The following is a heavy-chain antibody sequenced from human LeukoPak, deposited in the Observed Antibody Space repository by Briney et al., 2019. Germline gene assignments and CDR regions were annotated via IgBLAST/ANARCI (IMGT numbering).Heavy chain of an antibody. CDR1: GFTFSNYA. CDR2: IRGSGGST. J-gene: IGHJ4*02. CDR3: AKPVGSSGWYGDFDC. D-gene: IGHD6-19*01. Sequence: PGGSLRLSCAASGFTFSNYAMNWVRQTPAKGLEWVSAIRGSGGSTYYADSVKGRFTISRDNSKNTLYLQMNSLRAEDTAIYYCAKPVGSSGWYGDFDCWGQGTLVTVSS. V-gene: IGHV3-23*01.